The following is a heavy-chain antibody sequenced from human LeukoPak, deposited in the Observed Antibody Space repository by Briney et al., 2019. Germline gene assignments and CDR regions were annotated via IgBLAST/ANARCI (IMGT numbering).Heavy chain of an antibody. CDR1: GYTFTDYY. V-gene: IGHV1-2*02. CDR2: INPNSGGT. Sequence: ASVKVSCKASGYTFTDYYMHWVRQAPGQGLEWMGWINPNSGGTNYAQKLQGRVTMTTDTSISTAYMELSRLRSDDTAVYYCARDRLYSSSLNWFDPWGQGTLVTVSS. D-gene: IGHD6-13*01. CDR3: ARDRLYSSSLNWFDP. J-gene: IGHJ5*02.